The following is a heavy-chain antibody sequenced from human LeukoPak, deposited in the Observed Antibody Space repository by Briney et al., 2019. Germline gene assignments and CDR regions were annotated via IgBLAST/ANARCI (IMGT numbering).Heavy chain of an antibody. CDR1: GFTFSSYS. CDR2: IFSGDST. J-gene: IGHJ4*02. D-gene: IGHD3-22*01. Sequence: GGSLTLSCAASGFTFSSYSMIWVRQVPARGLEWVALIFSGDSTDYPDSVKGRFTISRDKSKNTLHLQMDSLRPEDTAMYYCALTYYFDRRGYSYFDYWGQGALVTVSS. V-gene: IGHV3-53*01. CDR3: ALTYYFDRRGYSYFDY.